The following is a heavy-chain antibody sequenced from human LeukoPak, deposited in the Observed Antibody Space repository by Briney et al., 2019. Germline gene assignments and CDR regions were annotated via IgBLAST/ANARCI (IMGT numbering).Heavy chain of an antibody. CDR3: ARRPYSSSWYYFDY. J-gene: IGHJ4*02. CDR2: ISASGGRT. Sequence: GGSLRLTCAASGFTFSSYAMSWVGQAPGRGLEWVTVISASGGRTSYADSVKGRFTISRDNSKNTLYLQMNSLRAEDTAVYYCARRPYSSSWYYFDYWGQGTLVTVSS. V-gene: IGHV3-23*01. CDR1: GFTFSSYA. D-gene: IGHD6-13*01.